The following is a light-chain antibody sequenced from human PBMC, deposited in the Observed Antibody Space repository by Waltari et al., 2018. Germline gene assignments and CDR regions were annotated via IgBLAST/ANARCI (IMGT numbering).Light chain of an antibody. V-gene: IGLV3-21*04. J-gene: IGLJ2*01. Sequence: SYVLTQPPSVAVAPGETARVTCGGDNIGSKSGHWYQQRPGQAPVLVISYDSDRPSGIPERFSGSNSGNTATLTISWVEADDEADYYCLVWHSTTDHHGVFGGGTKLTVL. CDR2: YDS. CDR3: LVWHSTTDHHGV. CDR1: NIGSKS.